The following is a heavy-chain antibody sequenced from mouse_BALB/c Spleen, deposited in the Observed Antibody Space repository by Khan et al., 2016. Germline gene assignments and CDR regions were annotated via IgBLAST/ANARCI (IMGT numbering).Heavy chain of an antibody. CDR1: GFTFSSYA. D-gene: IGHD2-3*01. Sequence: EVELVESGGGLVKPGGSLKLSCAASGFTFSSYAMSWVRQSPEKGLEWVAEISSGGSYTYYPDTVTGRFTISRDNAKNTLYLEMSRLRSEDTAMYFCARDDGYFSQYFDVWGAGTTVTVSA. V-gene: IGHV5-9-4*01. CDR2: ISSGGSYT. CDR3: ARDDGYFSQYFDV. J-gene: IGHJ1*01.